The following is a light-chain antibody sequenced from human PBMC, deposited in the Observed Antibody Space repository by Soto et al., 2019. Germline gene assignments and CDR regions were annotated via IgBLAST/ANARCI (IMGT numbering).Light chain of an antibody. V-gene: IGKV1-39*01. CDR3: QQIYSAPLT. CDR2: AAS. Sequence: DIHMTQSPSSLFASVGDSVTITCRASQTITTYLNWYRQKPGKAPKLLIYAASSLQSGVPSRFSGSGSETEFTLTISSLQPEDFATYFCQQIYSAPLTFGGGTKVDIK. CDR1: QTITTY. J-gene: IGKJ4*01.